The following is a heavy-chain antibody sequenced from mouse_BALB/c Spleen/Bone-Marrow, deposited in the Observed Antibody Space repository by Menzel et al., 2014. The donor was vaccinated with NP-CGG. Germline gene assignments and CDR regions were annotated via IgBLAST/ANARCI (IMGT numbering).Heavy chain of an antibody. J-gene: IGHJ2*01. CDR1: GYTFISFD. V-gene: IGHV1-85*01. D-gene: IGHD3-1*01. Sequence: VMLVESGAGLVKPGASVKLSCKASGYTFISFDINWVRQRPEQGLEWIGWIFPGDGTTKYNEKFKGKATLTTDKSSNTAYMQLNRLTSEDSAVYFCAREVYFGRGYFDYWGQGTTLTVSS. CDR3: AREVYFGRGYFDY. CDR2: IFPGDGTT.